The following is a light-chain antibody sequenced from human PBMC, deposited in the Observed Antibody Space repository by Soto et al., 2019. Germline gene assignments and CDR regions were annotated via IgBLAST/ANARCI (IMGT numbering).Light chain of an antibody. V-gene: IGKV3-11*01. Sequence: EILLTQSPSSVSLSVGERATLTCRASQGVAGCLAWYQQKPGQAPRLLISGASSRANGIPARFSGSGSGTDFTLTISSLEPEDFAVYYCQQRSNWPSTFGGGTKVEIK. CDR3: QQRSNWPST. CDR1: QGVAGC. J-gene: IGKJ4*01. CDR2: GAS.